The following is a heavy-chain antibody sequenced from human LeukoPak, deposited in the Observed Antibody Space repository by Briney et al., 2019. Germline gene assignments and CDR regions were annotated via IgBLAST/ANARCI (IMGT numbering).Heavy chain of an antibody. CDR3: AKDKGIYYYGMDV. CDR1: GFTFSSFG. D-gene: IGHD6-13*01. Sequence: PGGSLRLSCAASGFTFSSFGMHWVRQTPGKGLEWVAVTTLDGSNKYYADAVKGQFTISRDNSKNTLYLQMNRLRAEDTGVYFWAKDKGIYYYGMDVWGQGTTVTVS. CDR2: TTLDGSNK. V-gene: IGHV3-30*18. J-gene: IGHJ6*02.